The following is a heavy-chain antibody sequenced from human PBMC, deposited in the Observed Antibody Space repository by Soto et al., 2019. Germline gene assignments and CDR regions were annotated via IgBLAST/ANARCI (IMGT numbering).Heavy chain of an antibody. V-gene: IGHV4-31*03. D-gene: IGHD3-16*01. Sequence: SETLSLTCTVSGDSMATGGHYYNWIRQVPGKGLEWIGYVYYSGATHYTPSLRARATISRDTSKNQFSLRLISVTAADTALYYCARDKDLQPTVWGFWGQGIQVTV. CDR2: VYYSGAT. CDR3: ARDKDLQPTVWGF. CDR1: GDSMATGGHY. J-gene: IGHJ4*02.